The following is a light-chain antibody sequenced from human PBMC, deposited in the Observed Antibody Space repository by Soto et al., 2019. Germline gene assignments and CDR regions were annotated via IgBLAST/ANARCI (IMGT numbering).Light chain of an antibody. CDR1: QTVGGNF. Sequence: VWRKTPRNLSSSGGQGDIRSCSSSQTVGGNFLAWYQQKPGQAPRLLIYNAFSRPTGIPGRFSGSGSGTDFTLTISTLEPEESAVYYCQQCCTAPRTVGQGTKVEIK. V-gene: IGKV3-20*01. J-gene: IGKJ1*01. CDR3: QQCCTAPRT. CDR2: NAF.